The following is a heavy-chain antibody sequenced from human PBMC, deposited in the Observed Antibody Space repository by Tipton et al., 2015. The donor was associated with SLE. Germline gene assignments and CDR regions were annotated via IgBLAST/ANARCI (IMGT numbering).Heavy chain of an antibody. CDR1: GFTLSRHW. CDR3: ARWGSRGY. CDR2: TNRDGSSR. V-gene: IGHV3-74*01. D-gene: IGHD1-26*01. J-gene: IGHJ4*02. Sequence: GSLRLSCAASGFTLSRHWMHWVRQAPGKGLVWVSRTNRDGSSRTYADSVKGRFTISRDNAKNTLYLQMNSLRAEDTAVYYCARWGSRGYWGQGILVTVSS.